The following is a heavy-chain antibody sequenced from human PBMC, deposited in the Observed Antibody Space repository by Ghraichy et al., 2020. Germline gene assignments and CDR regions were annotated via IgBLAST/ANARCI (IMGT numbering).Heavy chain of an antibody. Sequence: ASVKVSCKASGYTFTSYGISWVRQAPGQGLEWMGWISAYNGNTNYAQKLQGRVTMTTDTSTSTAYMELRSLRSDDTAVYYCARGFFRDKGSGWFFDYWGQGTLVTVSS. J-gene: IGHJ4*02. CDR1: GYTFTSYG. CDR3: ARGFFRDKGSGWFFDY. CDR2: ISAYNGNT. D-gene: IGHD6-19*01. V-gene: IGHV1-18*01.